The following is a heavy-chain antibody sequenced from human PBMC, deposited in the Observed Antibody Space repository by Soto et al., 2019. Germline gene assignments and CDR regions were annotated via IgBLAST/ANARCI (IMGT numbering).Heavy chain of an antibody. V-gene: IGHV3-30*18. J-gene: IGHJ6*04. CDR3: AKDYAGYDFWSGYVFLGMDV. D-gene: IGHD3-3*01. CDR1: GFTFSSYG. CDR2: ISYDGSNK. Sequence: HPGGSLRLSCAASGFTFSSYGMHWVRQAPGKGLEWVAVISYDGSNKYYADSVKGRFTISRDNSKNTLYLQMNSLRAEDTAVYYCAKDYAGYDFWSGYVFLGMDVWGKGTTVTVS.